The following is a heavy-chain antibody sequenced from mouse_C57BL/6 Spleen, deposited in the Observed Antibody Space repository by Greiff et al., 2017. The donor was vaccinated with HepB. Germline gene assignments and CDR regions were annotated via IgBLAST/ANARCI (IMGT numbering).Heavy chain of an antibody. D-gene: IGHD1-1*01. Sequence: VQLQQSGPELVKPGASVKMSCKASGYTFTDYNMHWVKQSHGKSLEWIGYINPNNGGTSYNQKFKGKATLTVNKSSSTAYMERRSLTSEDSAVYYCARRGYYGSSYRYAMDYWGQGTSVTVSS. CDR1: GYTFTDYN. J-gene: IGHJ4*01. V-gene: IGHV1-22*01. CDR3: ARRGYYGSSYRYAMDY. CDR2: INPNNGGT.